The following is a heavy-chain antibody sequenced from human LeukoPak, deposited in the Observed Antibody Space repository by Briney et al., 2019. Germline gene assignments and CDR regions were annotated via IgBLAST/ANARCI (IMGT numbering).Heavy chain of an antibody. D-gene: IGHD1-14*01. CDR2: LYSDDNT. V-gene: IGHV3-53*01. CDR3: ARGVEPLAANTLAY. J-gene: IGHJ4*02. Sequence: GGALRLSCAASGFTVITNDMTWVRQAPGKGLEWVSVLYSDDNTKYADSVQGRFTISRDNSKNTLYLEMNSLSPDDTAVYYCARGVEPLAANTLAYWGQGTLVTVSS. CDR1: GFTVITND.